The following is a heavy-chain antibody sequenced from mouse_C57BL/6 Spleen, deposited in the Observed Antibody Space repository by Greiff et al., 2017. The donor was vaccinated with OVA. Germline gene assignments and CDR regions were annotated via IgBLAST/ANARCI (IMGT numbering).Heavy chain of an antibody. V-gene: IGHV1-53*01. CDR2: INPSNGGT. CDR1: GYTFTSYW. J-gene: IGHJ3*01. CDR3: AREPRLGAWFAY. Sequence: QVQLQQPGTELVKPGASVELSCKASGYTFTSYWMHWVKQRPGQGLEWIGNINPSNGGTNYNEKFKSKATLTVDKSSSTAYMQLSSLTSEDSAVYYCAREPRLGAWFAYWGQGTLVTVSA. D-gene: IGHD4-1*01.